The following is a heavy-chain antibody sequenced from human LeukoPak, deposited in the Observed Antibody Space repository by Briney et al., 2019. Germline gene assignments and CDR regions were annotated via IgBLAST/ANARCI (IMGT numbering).Heavy chain of an antibody. V-gene: IGHV1-2*02. Sequence: ASVKVSCKASGYTFTAYYMYCVRQAPGQGLEWMGWIYPYSGDTKFAQKFQGRVTMTRDTSISTAYMELSRLTSDDTAVYYCAIDGDAVMVDFDYWGQGTLVTVSS. J-gene: IGHJ4*02. CDR2: IYPYSGDT. CDR3: AIDGDAVMVDFDY. D-gene: IGHD5-18*01. CDR1: GYTFTAYY.